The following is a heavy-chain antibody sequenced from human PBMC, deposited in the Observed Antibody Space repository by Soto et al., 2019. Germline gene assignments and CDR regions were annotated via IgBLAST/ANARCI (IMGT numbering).Heavy chain of an antibody. CDR1: GFTFSNYA. CDR2: ISGSGSDT. D-gene: IGHD4-4*01. J-gene: IGHJ4*02. V-gene: IGHV3-23*01. CDR3: ARGEEDSNYAWDY. Sequence: DVQLLESGGGLVQPGGSLRLSCAASGFTFSNYAMSWVRQAPGKGLEWVSAISGSGSDTYYADSMKGRFTISRDNSKKAVYLQVNNLRDEATALYSCARGEEDSNYAWDYWGQGTLVIVSS.